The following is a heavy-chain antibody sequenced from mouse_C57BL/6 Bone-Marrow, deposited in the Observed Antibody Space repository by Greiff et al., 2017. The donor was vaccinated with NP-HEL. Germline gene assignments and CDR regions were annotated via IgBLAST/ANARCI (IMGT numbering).Heavy chain of an antibody. CDR2: INPNNGGT. Sequence: VQLQQSGPELVKPGASVKISCKASGYTFTDYYMNWVKQSHGKSLEWIGDINPNNGGTSYNQKFKGKATLTVDKSSSTAYMELRSLTSEDSAVYYCARDDSSGYDYWGKGTTLTVSS. CDR1: GYTFTDYY. V-gene: IGHV1-26*01. CDR3: ARDDSSGYDY. D-gene: IGHD3-2*02. J-gene: IGHJ2*01.